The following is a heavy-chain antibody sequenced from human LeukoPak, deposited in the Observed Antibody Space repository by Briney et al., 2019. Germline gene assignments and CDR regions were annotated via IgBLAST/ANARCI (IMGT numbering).Heavy chain of an antibody. CDR3: ARGRWLQLRWFDP. Sequence: GGSLRLSCAASGFTFSSYWMHWVRQAPGKGLFGVPRINSDGSSTSYADSVKGRFTISRDNAKNTLYLQMNSLRAEDTAVYYCARGRWLQLRWFDPWGQGTLVTVSS. J-gene: IGHJ5*02. CDR2: INSDGSST. CDR1: GFTFSSYW. V-gene: IGHV3-74*01. D-gene: IGHD5-24*01.